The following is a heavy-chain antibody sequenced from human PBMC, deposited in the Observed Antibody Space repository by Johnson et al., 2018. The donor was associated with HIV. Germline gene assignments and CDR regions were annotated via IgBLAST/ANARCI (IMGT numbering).Heavy chain of an antibody. D-gene: IGHD2-21*01. CDR2: ISTSGSSI. Sequence: QVQLVESGGGLVKPGGSLRLSCAASGFPFSDYYMTWIRQTPGKGLECLAYISTSGSSIYYTDSVKGRVTISRDNAKNSLFLQMNSLRAEDTAVYYCGGDCSPGSAFDIWGQGTMVTVSS. CDR1: GFPFSDYY. CDR3: GGDCSPGSAFDI. V-gene: IGHV3-11*04. J-gene: IGHJ3*02.